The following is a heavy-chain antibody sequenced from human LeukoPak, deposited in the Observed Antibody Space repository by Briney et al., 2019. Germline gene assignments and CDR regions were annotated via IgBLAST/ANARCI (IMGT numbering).Heavy chain of an antibody. J-gene: IGHJ4*02. D-gene: IGHD3-22*01. CDR3: AKDTYYYDSSGYYYVNY. Sequence: ALRLSCAASGFTFSSYGMHWVRQAPGKGLEWVAVISYDGSNKYYADSVKGRFTISRDNSKNTLYLQMNSLRAEDTAVYYCAKDTYYYDSSGYYYVNYWGQGTLVTVSS. CDR2: ISYDGSNK. V-gene: IGHV3-30*18. CDR1: GFTFSSYG.